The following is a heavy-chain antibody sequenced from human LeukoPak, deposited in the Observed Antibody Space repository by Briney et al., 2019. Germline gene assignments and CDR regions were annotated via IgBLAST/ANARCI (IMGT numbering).Heavy chain of an antibody. V-gene: IGHV3-48*01. J-gene: IGHJ4*02. Sequence: GGSLRLSCAASGFTFSSYSMNWVRQAPGKGLEWVSYISSSSSTIYYADSVKGRFTISRDNAKNSLYLQMNSLRAEDTAVYYCARDAGGLRRYYFDYWGQGTLVTVSS. CDR3: ARDAGGLRRYYFDY. CDR2: ISSSSSTI. CDR1: GFTFSSYS. D-gene: IGHD4-23*01.